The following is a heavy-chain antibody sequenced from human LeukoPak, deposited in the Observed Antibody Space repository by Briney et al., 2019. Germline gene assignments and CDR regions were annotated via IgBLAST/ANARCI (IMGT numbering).Heavy chain of an antibody. CDR2: ISSSSSYI. Sequence: PGGSLRLSRAASGFTFSSYSMNWVRQAPEKGLEWVSSISSSSSYIYYADSVKGRFTISRDNAKNSLYLQMNSLRAEDTAVYYCARDTAHSSGYALDYWGQGTLVTVSS. V-gene: IGHV3-21*01. CDR3: ARDTAHSSGYALDY. J-gene: IGHJ4*02. CDR1: GFTFSSYS. D-gene: IGHD3-22*01.